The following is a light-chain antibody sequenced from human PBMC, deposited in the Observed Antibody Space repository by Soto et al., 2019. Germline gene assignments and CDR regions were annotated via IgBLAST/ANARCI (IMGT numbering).Light chain of an antibody. V-gene: IGKV3-20*01. CDR2: DAS. J-gene: IGKJ1*01. CDR3: QQYGSSQT. CDR1: RSVSSY. Sequence: RASRSVSSYLAWYQQKPGQAPRLLIYDASNRATGIPARFSGSGSGTDFTLTISRLEPEDFAVYYCQQYGSSQTFGQGTKVDIK.